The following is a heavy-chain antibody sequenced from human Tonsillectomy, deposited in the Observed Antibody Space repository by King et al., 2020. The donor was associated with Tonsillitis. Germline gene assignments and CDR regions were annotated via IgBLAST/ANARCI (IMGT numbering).Heavy chain of an antibody. D-gene: IGHD5-18*01. J-gene: IGHJ4*02. V-gene: IGHV3-73*02. CDR1: VFTFSGSA. CDR2: IRSKANSYAT. Sequence: VQLVESGGGLVQPGGSLKLSCAASVFTFSGSAMHWVRQASGKGLEWVGRIRSKANSYATAYAASVKGRFTISRDDSKNTAYLQMNSLKTEDTAVYYCTRLGYSYGPFDYWGQGTLVTVSS. CDR3: TRLGYSYGPFDY.